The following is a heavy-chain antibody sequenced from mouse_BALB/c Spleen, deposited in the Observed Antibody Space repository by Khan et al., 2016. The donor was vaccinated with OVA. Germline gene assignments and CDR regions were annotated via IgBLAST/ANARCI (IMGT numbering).Heavy chain of an antibody. Sequence: EVELVESGGGIVKPGGSLKRSCAASRFNISSNDMSSLRQNPDQRLELVATIDSHGGSTDYPASVKGRFTISGDTAKNALYLQMRSLTSEDTAIYYCARSAIWGQGTTLTVSS. J-gene: IGHJ2*01. CDR2: IDSHGGST. CDR3: ARSAI. CDR1: RFNISSND. V-gene: IGHV5-6-3*01. D-gene: IGHD2-12*01.